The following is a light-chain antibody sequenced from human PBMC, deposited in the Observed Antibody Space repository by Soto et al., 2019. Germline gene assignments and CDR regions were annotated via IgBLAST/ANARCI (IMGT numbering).Light chain of an antibody. CDR2: GAS. Sequence: IQLTQSPSSLSASVGDRVTITCRASQGISSFLAWYQQKPGRAPKLLIYGASTLQSGVPSRFSGSGSGTELTLTISSLQPEDFATYSCQQLDSFPIAFGPGTKVEIQ. CDR1: QGISSF. J-gene: IGKJ3*01. CDR3: QQLDSFPIA. V-gene: IGKV1-9*01.